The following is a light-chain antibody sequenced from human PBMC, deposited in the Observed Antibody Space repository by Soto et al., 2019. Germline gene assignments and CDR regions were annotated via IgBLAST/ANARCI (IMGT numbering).Light chain of an antibody. CDR1: QSIARH. V-gene: IGKV1-39*01. Sequence: DIQMTQSPSSLSASVGDRVTITCRASQSIARHLHWYQQKPGKAPKLLIYAASSLQSGVPSRFSGSGSGTDFTLTISSLQPEDFATYYCQQSYSTPPAFGQGTKVDIK. J-gene: IGKJ1*01. CDR2: AAS. CDR3: QQSYSTPPA.